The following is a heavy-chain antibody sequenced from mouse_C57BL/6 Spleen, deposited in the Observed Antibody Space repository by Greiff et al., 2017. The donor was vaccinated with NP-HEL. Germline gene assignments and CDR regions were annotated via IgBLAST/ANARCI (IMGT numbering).Heavy chain of an antibody. D-gene: IGHD2-5*01. V-gene: IGHV3-6*01. CDR3: ARDYSNYPFAY. CDR1: GYSITSGYY. J-gene: IGHJ3*01. CDR2: ISYDGSN. Sequence: EVQLLESGPGLVKPSQSLSLTCSVTGYSITSGYYWNWIRQFPGNKLEWMGYISYDGSNNYNPSLKNRISITRDTSKNQFFLKLNSVTTEDTATYYCARDYSNYPFAYWGQGTLVTVSA.